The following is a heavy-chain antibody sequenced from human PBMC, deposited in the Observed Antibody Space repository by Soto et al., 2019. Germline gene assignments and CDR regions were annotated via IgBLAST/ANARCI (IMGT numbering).Heavy chain of an antibody. Sequence: ASVKVSCKASGCTFTSDGISWVRQAPGQGLEWMGWMSAYNGNTNYAQKLQGRVTMTTDTCTSTAYMELRSLRSDDTAVYYWARMGPPARSWIVDYWRQGTLVTGSS. CDR3: ARMGPPARSWIVDY. V-gene: IGHV1-18*01. J-gene: IGHJ4*02. CDR2: MSAYNGNT. CDR1: GCTFTSDG. D-gene: IGHD6-13*01.